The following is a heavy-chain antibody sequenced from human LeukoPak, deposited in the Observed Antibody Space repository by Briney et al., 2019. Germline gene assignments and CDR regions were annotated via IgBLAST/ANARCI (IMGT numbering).Heavy chain of an antibody. V-gene: IGHV3-66*01. CDR3: ARDLGARDFDY. D-gene: IGHD1-26*01. CDR2: IYSGGST. CDR1: EFSVGSNY. J-gene: IGHJ4*02. Sequence: GGSLRPSCAASEFSVGSNYMTWVRQAPGKGLEWVSLIYSGGSTYYAGSVKGRFTISRDNAKNSLYLQMNSLRAEDTAVYYCARDLGARDFDYRGQGTLVTVSS.